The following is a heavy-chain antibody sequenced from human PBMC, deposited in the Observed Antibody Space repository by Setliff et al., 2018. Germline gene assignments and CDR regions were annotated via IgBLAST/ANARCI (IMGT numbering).Heavy chain of an antibody. D-gene: IGHD3-10*01. Sequence: SETLSLTCNVSGVSISSYYWSWIRQPPGKGLEWIGYIYNRGSTNYNPSLNSRVTISADTSKNQFSLNLSSVTAADTAVYYCARDNRARHYMDVWGKGTTVTVSS. CDR3: ARDNRARHYMDV. CDR2: IYNRGST. V-gene: IGHV4-4*08. CDR1: GVSISSYY. J-gene: IGHJ6*03.